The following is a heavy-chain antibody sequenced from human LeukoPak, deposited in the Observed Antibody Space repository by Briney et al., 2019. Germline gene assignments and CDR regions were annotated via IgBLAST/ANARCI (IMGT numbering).Heavy chain of an antibody. V-gene: IGHV4-59*08. D-gene: IGHD3-10*01. Sequence: SETLSLTCTVSGGSISSYYWSWIRQPPGKGLEWIGYIYYSGSTNYNPSLKSRVTISVDTSKNQFSLRLSSVTAADTAVYYCARYGITIVRGGKYYFDSWGQGTLVTVSS. J-gene: IGHJ4*02. CDR3: ARYGITIVRGGKYYFDS. CDR2: IYYSGST. CDR1: GGSISSYY.